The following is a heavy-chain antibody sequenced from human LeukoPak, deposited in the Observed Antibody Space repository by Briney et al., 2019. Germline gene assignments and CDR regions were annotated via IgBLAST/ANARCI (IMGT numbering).Heavy chain of an antibody. CDR1: GFTFSSYS. Sequence: PGGSLRLSCAASGFTFSSYSMNWVRQAPGKGLEWVSSISSSSSYIYYADSVKGRFTISRDNAKNSLFLQMNSLRAEDTAVYYCARTHGTLTGTGFDYWGQGTLVTVSS. CDR3: ARTHGTLTGTGFDY. D-gene: IGHD1-20*01. J-gene: IGHJ4*02. V-gene: IGHV3-21*01. CDR2: ISSSSSYI.